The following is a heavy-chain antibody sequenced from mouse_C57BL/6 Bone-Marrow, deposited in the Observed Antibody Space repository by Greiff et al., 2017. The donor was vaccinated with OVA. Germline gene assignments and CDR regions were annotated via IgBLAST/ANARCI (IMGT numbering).Heavy chain of an antibody. CDR2: IHPNSGST. CDR3: ARGAVVRYFDV. J-gene: IGHJ1*03. V-gene: IGHV1-64*01. CDR1: GYTFTSYW. Sequence: VQLQQSGAELVKPGASVKLSCKASGYTFTSYWMHWVKQRPGQGLEWIGMIHPNSGSTNYNEKFKSKATLTVDKSSSTAYMQLSSLTSEDSAVYYCARGAVVRYFDVWGTGTTVTVSS. D-gene: IGHD1-1*01.